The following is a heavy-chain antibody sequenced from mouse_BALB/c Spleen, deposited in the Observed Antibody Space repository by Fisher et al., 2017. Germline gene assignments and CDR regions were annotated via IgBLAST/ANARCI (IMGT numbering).Heavy chain of an antibody. CDR3: ARGGGDYGNYAMDY. J-gene: IGHJ4*01. D-gene: IGHD2-1*01. V-gene: IGHV5-6-5*01. Sequence: RFTISRDNARNILYLQMSSLRSEDTAMYYCARGGGDYGNYAMDYWGQGTSVTVSS.